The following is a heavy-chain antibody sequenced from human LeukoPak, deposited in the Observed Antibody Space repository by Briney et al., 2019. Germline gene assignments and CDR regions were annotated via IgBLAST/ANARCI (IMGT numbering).Heavy chain of an antibody. Sequence: SETLSLTCTVSGGSISSSSYYWGWIRQPPGKGLEWIGSIYYSGSTYYNPSLKSRVTISVDTSKNQFSLKLSSVTAADTAVYYCARPFPYYDFWSGSGEEIDYWGQGTLVTVSS. V-gene: IGHV4-39*01. J-gene: IGHJ4*02. CDR1: GGSISSSSYY. D-gene: IGHD3-3*01. CDR2: IYYSGST. CDR3: ARPFPYYDFWSGSGEEIDY.